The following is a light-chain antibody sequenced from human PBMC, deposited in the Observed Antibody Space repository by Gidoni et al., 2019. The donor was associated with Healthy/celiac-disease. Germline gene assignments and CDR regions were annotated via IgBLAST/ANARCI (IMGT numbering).Light chain of an antibody. CDR1: QGISSY. CDR3: QQLNSYTAF. V-gene: IGKV1-9*01. CDR2: AAS. Sequence: DIQLTQSPSFLSASVGDRVTITCRASQGISSYLAWYQQKPGKAPKLLIYAASTLQSGVPSRFSGSGSGTEFTLTISSLQPEDFATYDCQQLNSYTAFFGPGTKVDIK. J-gene: IGKJ3*01.